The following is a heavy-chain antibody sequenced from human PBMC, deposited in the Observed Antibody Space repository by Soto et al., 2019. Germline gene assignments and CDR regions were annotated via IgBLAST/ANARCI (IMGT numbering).Heavy chain of an antibody. Sequence: QVQLVQSGAEVKKPGSSVKVSCKASGGTFSSYAISWVRQAPGQGLEWMGGIIPIFGTANYAQKFQGRVTITADDSTNTADTELSSVSSEDTAVYYCARHLEGGDTFDYWGHGSLVTVSS. J-gene: IGHJ4*01. CDR3: ARHLEGGDTFDY. D-gene: IGHD2-21*02. CDR1: GGTFSSYA. CDR2: IIPIFGTA. V-gene: IGHV1-69*12.